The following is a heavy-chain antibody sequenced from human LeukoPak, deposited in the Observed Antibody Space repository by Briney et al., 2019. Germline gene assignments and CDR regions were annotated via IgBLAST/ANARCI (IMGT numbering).Heavy chain of an antibody. V-gene: IGHV4-39*07. Sequence: SETLSLTCTVSGVSISSSNSYWGWLRQPPGKGLEWIGTIYHSGSTYYNPSLKSRVTISVDTSKNQFSLKLSSVTAADTAVYYCARVKDPRVAAMADFDYWGQGTLVTVSS. CDR1: GVSISSSNSY. D-gene: IGHD5-18*01. CDR2: IYHSGST. CDR3: ARVKDPRVAAMADFDY. J-gene: IGHJ4*02.